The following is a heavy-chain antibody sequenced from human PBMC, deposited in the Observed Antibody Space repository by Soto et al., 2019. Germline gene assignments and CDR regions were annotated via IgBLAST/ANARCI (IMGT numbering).Heavy chain of an antibody. CDR3: ARDFVVPAAEANYYYYGMDV. Sequence: GGSLRLSCAASGFTFSSYSMNWVRQAPGKGLEWVSSISSSSSYIYYADSVKGRFTISRDNAKNSLYLQMNSLRAEDTAVYYCARDFVVPAAEANYYYYGMDVWGQGTTVTVSS. CDR1: GFTFSSYS. CDR2: ISSSSSYI. D-gene: IGHD2-2*01. V-gene: IGHV3-21*01. J-gene: IGHJ6*02.